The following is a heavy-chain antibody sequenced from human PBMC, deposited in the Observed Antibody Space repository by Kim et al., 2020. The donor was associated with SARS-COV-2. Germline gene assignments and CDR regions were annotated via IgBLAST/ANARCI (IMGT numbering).Heavy chain of an antibody. V-gene: IGHV3-23*01. CDR1: GFTFSSYA. CDR2: ISGSGGGT. J-gene: IGHJ4*02. CDR3: ANLPIVLMVYAISN. D-gene: IGHD2-8*01. Sequence: GGSLRLSCAASGFTFSSYAMSWVRQAPGKGLEWVSAISGSGGGTYYADSVKGRFTISRDNSKNTLYLQMNSLRAEDTAVYYCANLPIVLMVYAISNWGQGTLVTVSS.